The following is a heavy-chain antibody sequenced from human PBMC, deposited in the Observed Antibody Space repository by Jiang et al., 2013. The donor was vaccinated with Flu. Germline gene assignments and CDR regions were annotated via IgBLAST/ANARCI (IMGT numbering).Heavy chain of an antibody. CDR2: VYHSGIT. J-gene: IGHJ2*01. CDR1: GYSISSGYY. V-gene: IGHV4-38-2*02. CDR3: ARDVQMYYFDTSGRWYFDL. Sequence: GPGLVKPSETLSLTCGVSGYSISSGYYWGWIRQPPGKGLEWIGSVYHSGITYYNPSLKSRVTISVDASKNQFSLKLSSVTAADTAVYYCARDVQMYYFDTSGRWYFDLWGRGTLVTVSS. D-gene: IGHD3-22*01.